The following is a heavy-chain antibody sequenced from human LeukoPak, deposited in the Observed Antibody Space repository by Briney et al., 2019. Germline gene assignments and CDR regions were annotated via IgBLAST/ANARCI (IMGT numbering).Heavy chain of an antibody. CDR2: INSDGTLM. CDR1: GFTFSSYW. CDR3: ARHVAVLPAPRNYYFDY. D-gene: IGHD2-2*01. Sequence: GGSLRLSCAASGFTFSSYWMHWVRQAPGKGLVWVSRINSDGTLMSYADSVKGRFTISRDNSKNTLYLQMNSLRAEDTAVYYCARHVAVLPAPRNYYFDYWGQGILVTVSS. V-gene: IGHV3-74*01. J-gene: IGHJ4*02.